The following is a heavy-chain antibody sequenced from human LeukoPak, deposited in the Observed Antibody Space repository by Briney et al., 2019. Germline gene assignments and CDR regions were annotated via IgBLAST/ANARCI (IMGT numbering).Heavy chain of an antibody. Sequence: KPSQTLSLTCAISGDSVSSNSAAWNWIRQSPSRGLEWLGRTYYRSKWYNDYAVSVKSRITINPEKSKNQFCLQLNSLTPEDTAVYYCARGDRRYSSSWYGDYFDYWGQGTLVTVSS. CDR3: ARGDRRYSSSWYGDYFDY. CDR1: GDSVSSNSAA. D-gene: IGHD6-13*01. J-gene: IGHJ4*02. CDR2: TYYRSKWYN. V-gene: IGHV6-1*01.